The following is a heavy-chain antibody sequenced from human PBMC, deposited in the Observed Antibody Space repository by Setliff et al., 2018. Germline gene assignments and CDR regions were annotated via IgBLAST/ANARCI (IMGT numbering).Heavy chain of an antibody. CDR2: ISAYNGNT. J-gene: IGHJ3*02. V-gene: IGHV1-18*01. D-gene: IGHD3-16*02. CDR1: GYTFTSYG. CDR3: ARSARTYHAFYDYVWGSYRPGTGDAFDI. Sequence: GASVKVSCKASGYTFTSYGISWVRQAPGQGLEWMGWISAYNGNTNYAQKLQGRVTMTTDTSTSTAYMELRSLRSDDTAVYYCARSARTYHAFYDYVWGSYRPGTGDAFDIWGQGTMVTVSS.